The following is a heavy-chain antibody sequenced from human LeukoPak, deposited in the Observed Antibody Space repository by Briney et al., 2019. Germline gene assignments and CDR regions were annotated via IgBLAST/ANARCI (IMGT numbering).Heavy chain of an antibody. CDR1: GFTFSSYS. J-gene: IGHJ5*02. CDR2: IGSSSSYI. D-gene: IGHD3-10*01. V-gene: IGHV3-21*01. Sequence: LCLSPAASGFTFSSYSMNWVRQAPGKGLQWVSSIGSSSSYIYYADSVKGRFTISRDNAKNSLYLQMNSLRAEDAAVYYCARLYYYGSGFDPWGQGTLVTVSS. CDR3: ARLYYYGSGFDP.